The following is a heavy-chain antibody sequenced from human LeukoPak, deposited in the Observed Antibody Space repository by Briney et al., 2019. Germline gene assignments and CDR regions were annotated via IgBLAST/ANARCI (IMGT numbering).Heavy chain of an antibody. CDR3: ARSTLDY. J-gene: IGHJ4*02. D-gene: IGHD5/OR15-5a*01. CDR1: GFTVSSNY. CDR2: IYSGGST. V-gene: IGHV3-66*02. Sequence: GGSLRLSCAAPGFTVSSNYMSWVRQAPGKGLEGVSVIYSGGSTYYADSVKGRFTISRDNSKNTLYLQMNSLRAEDTAVYYCARSTLDYWGQGTLVTVSS.